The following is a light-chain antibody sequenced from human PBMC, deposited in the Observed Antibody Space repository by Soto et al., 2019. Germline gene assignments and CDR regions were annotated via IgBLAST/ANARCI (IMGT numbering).Light chain of an antibody. V-gene: IGKV1-9*01. CDR1: QGIGSY. CDR3: QQLNSYPRT. Sequence: DIQLTQSPSFLSASVGNIVTITFRASQGIGSYLACYRQRPGKAPKLLINAASTLQSGVPSRFSGSGSGTEFTLTISSLQPEDFATFYCQQLNSYPRTFGQGTKLEIK. CDR2: AAS. J-gene: IGKJ2*01.